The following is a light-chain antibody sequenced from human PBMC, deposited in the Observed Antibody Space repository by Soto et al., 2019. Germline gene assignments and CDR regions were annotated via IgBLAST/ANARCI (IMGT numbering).Light chain of an antibody. J-gene: IGKJ5*01. Sequence: DIQMTHSPSTLSASVGDRVTITFRSSQSIYSSLNWYQQKPGKAPKLLIYAASSLQSGVPSRFSGSGSGTDFTLTISSLQPEDFATYYCQQSFNSPPITFGQGTRLEIK. V-gene: IGKV1-39*01. CDR2: AAS. CDR1: QSIYSS. CDR3: QQSFNSPPIT.